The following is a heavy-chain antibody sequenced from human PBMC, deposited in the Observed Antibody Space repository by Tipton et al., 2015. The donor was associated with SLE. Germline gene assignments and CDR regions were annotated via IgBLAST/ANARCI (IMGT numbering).Heavy chain of an antibody. J-gene: IGHJ3*02. D-gene: IGHD1-1*01. CDR3: ARGNSMWDAFDI. CDR1: AYKFDCHW. Sequence: QLVQSGAEVKKPGDSLKISCKGSAYKFDCHWIGWVRQMPGKGLEWMGIIFPGDSDTRYSPSFQGQVTISVDKSINTAYLKWSSLKASDTAMYYCARGNSMWDAFDIWGLGTMVIVSS. V-gene: IGHV5-51*03. CDR2: IFPGDSDT.